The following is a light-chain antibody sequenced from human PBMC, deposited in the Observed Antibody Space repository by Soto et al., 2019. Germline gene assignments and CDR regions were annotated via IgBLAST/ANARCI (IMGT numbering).Light chain of an antibody. CDR2: SAS. CDR3: QQYNNWPRMYT. V-gene: IGKV3-15*01. J-gene: IGKJ2*01. Sequence: EIVMTQSPATLSVSPGERATLSCRASQSVSSNLAWYQQKPGQAPRLLIYSASTRATGIPARFSGSGSGTEFTLTISSLKSEDFAVYYYQQYNNWPRMYTFGQGTKLEIK. CDR1: QSVSSN.